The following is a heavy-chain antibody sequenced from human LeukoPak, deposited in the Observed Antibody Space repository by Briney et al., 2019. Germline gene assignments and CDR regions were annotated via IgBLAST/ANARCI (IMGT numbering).Heavy chain of an antibody. CDR1: GFIFSSYA. J-gene: IGHJ4*02. D-gene: IGHD5-18*01. Sequence: GGSLRLSCAASGFIFSSYAMSWVRHAPGKGLEWVSVISGSGGSTYYADSVKGWFTISRDNSENTLYLQMNSLRAEDTAVYYCAKQVGYTYGYIDYWGQGTLVTVSS. V-gene: IGHV3-23*01. CDR2: ISGSGGST. CDR3: AKQVGYTYGYIDY.